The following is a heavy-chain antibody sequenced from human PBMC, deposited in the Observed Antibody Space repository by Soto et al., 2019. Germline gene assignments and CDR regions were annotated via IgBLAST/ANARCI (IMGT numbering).Heavy chain of an antibody. J-gene: IGHJ4*02. CDR2: IKSKTDGGTT. Sequence: PGGSLRLSCAASGFTFSNAWMSWVRQAPGKGLEWVGRIKSKTDGGTTDYAAPVKGRFTISRDDSKNTLYLQMNSLKTEDTAVYYCTTDLVFDWLPELDYWGQGTLVTVSS. CDR1: GFTFSNAW. D-gene: IGHD3-9*01. V-gene: IGHV3-15*01. CDR3: TTDLVFDWLPELDY.